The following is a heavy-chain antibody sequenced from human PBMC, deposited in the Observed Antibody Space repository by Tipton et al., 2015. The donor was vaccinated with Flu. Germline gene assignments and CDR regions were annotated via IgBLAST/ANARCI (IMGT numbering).Heavy chain of an antibody. CDR1: GDSISSRYY. D-gene: IGHD6-13*01. CDR2: IFRTGST. CDR3: ARGPQLVLDYYYGMDV. V-gene: IGHV4-38-2*02. J-gene: IGHJ6*02. Sequence: TLSLTCTISGDSISSRYYWGWIRQPPGKGLEWIGNIFRTGSTYHNPSLKSRVTMSVDTSKNQFSLKLSSVTAADTAVYYCARGPQLVLDYYYGMDVWGQGTTVTVSS.